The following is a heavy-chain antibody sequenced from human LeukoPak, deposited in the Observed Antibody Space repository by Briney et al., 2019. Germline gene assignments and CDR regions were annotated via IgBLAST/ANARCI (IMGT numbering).Heavy chain of an antibody. D-gene: IGHD1-26*01. CDR1: GYTFTGYY. J-gene: IGHJ4*02. Sequence: ASVKDSCKASGYTFTGYYMHWVRQAPGQGLEWVGWINPNSGGTNYAQKFQGRVTMTRDTSISTAYMELSRLRSDDTAVYYCARDPFGGATPGYWGQGTLVTVSS. CDR2: INPNSGGT. CDR3: ARDPFGGATPGY. V-gene: IGHV1-2*02.